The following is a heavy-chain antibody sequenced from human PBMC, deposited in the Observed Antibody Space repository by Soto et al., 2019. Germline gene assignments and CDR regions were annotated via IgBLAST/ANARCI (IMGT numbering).Heavy chain of an antibody. CDR1: GFTFSSYA. CDR3: AKEALGYFDA. Sequence: EMQLLESGGGLVQPGGSLRLSCAASGFTFSSYAMSWVRQGPGKGLEWVSVITKNGGSTVYADSVRGRFTISRDNFKNTLYLEMSSLRAEDTAIYYCAKEALGYFDAWGQGTLVTVSS. J-gene: IGHJ4*02. V-gene: IGHV3-23*01. D-gene: IGHD3-16*01. CDR2: ITKNGGST.